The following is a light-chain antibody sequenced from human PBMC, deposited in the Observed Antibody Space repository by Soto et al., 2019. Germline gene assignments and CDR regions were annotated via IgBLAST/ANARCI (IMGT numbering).Light chain of an antibody. V-gene: IGKV3-15*01. CDR1: QSVSTN. J-gene: IGKJ2*01. CDR2: GAS. Sequence: EIVMTQSPATLSVSPGERASVSCRASQSVSTNLAWYQQKPGQAPRLLVYGASTRATGVPARFSGSGSGTEFTLTISSLESEDSAVYYCQQYDNWPPMYTFGQGTKLEIK. CDR3: QQYDNWPPMYT.